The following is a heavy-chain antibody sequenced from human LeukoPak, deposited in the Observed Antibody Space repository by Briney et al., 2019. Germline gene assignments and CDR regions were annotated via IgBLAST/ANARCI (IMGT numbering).Heavy chain of an antibody. CDR3: ARAPGYGLGSYYYGMDV. J-gene: IGHJ6*02. CDR1: GGSISSGGYS. CDR2: IYHSGST. D-gene: IGHD3-10*01. Sequence: PSETLSLTCAVSGGSISSGGYSWSWIRQPPGKGLEWIGYIYHSGSTYYNPSLKSRVTISVDRSKNQFSLKLSSVTAADTAVYYCARAPGYGLGSYYYGMDVWGQGTTVTVSS. V-gene: IGHV4-30-2*01.